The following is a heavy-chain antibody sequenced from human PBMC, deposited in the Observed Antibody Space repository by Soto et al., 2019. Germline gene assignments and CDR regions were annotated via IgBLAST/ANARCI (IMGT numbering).Heavy chain of an antibody. CDR2: TYYRSKWYN. CDR1: GDSVSSNSAA. D-gene: IGHD4-4*01. Sequence: PSQTLSLTCAISGDSVSSNSAAWNWIRQSPSRGLEWLGRTYYRSKWYNDYAVSVKSRITINPDTSKNQFSLQLNSVTPEDTAVYYCARCRSTVIHRGTSYYYYYYMDVWGKGTTVTVSS. V-gene: IGHV6-1*01. CDR3: ARCRSTVIHRGTSYYYYYYMDV. J-gene: IGHJ6*03.